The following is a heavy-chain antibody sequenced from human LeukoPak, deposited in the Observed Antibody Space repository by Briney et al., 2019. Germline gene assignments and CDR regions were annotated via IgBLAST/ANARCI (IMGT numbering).Heavy chain of an antibody. Sequence: GGSVRLSCAASGFTVSSKYMSWVRHAPGKGLEWVSVIYSGGSTYYADSEKGRFTISRDNSKNTLYLQMNSLRAEDTAVYYCARGGYYYDSSGYYSYWGQGTLVTVSS. CDR2: IYSGGST. J-gene: IGHJ4*02. CDR1: GFTVSSKY. D-gene: IGHD3-22*01. V-gene: IGHV3-66*02. CDR3: ARGGYYYDSSGYYSY.